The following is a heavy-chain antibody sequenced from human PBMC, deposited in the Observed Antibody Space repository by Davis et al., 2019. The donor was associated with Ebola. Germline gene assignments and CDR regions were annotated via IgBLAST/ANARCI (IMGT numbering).Heavy chain of an antibody. J-gene: IGHJ6*02. CDR1: GFTFSSYG. V-gene: IGHV3-33*06. Sequence: GESLKISCAASGFTFSSYGMHWVRQAPGKGLEGVAVIWYDGGTKYYADSVKGRFIISRDNSKNMLYLQMNSLRAEDTAVYYCAKVGQMKWNFRYAMDVWGQGTTVTVS. CDR2: IWYDGGTK. D-gene: IGHD1-7*01. CDR3: AKVGQMKWNFRYAMDV.